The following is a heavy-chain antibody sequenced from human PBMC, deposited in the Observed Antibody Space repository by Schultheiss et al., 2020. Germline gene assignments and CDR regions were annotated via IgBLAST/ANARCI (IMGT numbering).Heavy chain of an antibody. V-gene: IGHV4-61*02. J-gene: IGHJ4*02. CDR2: IYTSGST. CDR1: GGSISSGSYY. CDR3: AREALVMGALDY. Sequence: SETLSLTCTVSGGSISSGSYYWSWIRQPAGKGLEWIGRIYTSGSTNYNPSLKSRVTISVDTSKNQFSLKLSSVTAKDTAVYYCAREALVMGALDYWGQGTLVTVSS. D-gene: IGHD1-26*01.